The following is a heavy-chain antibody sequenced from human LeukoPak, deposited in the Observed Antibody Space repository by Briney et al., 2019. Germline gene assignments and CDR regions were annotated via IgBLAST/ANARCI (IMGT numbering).Heavy chain of an antibody. D-gene: IGHD2-8*02. V-gene: IGHV3-7*01. CDR3: ARGRGGVNGAFDI. J-gene: IGHJ3*02. Sequence: GTSLRLSCAASGFTFSTYGMHWVRQAPGKGLEWVANIRQDGNEKHYVDSVKGRFTISRDNAKNSLYLQMNSLRVEDTAVYYCARGRGGVNGAFDIWGQGTMATVSS. CDR2: IRQDGNEK. CDR1: GFTFSTYG.